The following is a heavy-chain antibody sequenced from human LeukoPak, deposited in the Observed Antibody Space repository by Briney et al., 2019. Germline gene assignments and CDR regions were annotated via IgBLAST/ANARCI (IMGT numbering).Heavy chain of an antibody. D-gene: IGHD4-17*01. J-gene: IGHJ4*02. Sequence: GGSLRLSCAASGFTFSSYGMHWVRQAPGKGLEWVAVISYDGSNKYYADSVKGRFTTSRDNSKNTLYLQMNSLRAEDTAVYYCAKEGSSTVTFFFDYWGQGTLVTVSS. CDR3: AKEGSSTVTFFFDY. CDR1: GFTFSSYG. V-gene: IGHV3-30*18. CDR2: ISYDGSNK.